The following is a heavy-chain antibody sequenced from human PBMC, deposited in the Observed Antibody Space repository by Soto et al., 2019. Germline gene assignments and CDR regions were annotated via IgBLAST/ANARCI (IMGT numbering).Heavy chain of an antibody. V-gene: IGHV2-5*02. CDR1: GFSLSTSGVG. CDR3: ARYYFGSGLYFFDY. CDR2: IYWDDDK. Sequence: QITLEESGPTLVKPTQPLTLTCTFSGFSLSTSGVGVGWIRQPPEEALEWLTLIYWDDDKRYSPALKTRLTITKDTHKTQVVLTMTNMDPVDTATYYCARYYFGSGLYFFDYWGQGTLVTVSS. J-gene: IGHJ4*02. D-gene: IGHD3-10*01.